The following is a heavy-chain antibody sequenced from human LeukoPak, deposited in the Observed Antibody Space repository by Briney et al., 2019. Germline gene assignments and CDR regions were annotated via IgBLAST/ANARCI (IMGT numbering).Heavy chain of an antibody. CDR2: ISSSSSYI. V-gene: IGHV3-21*01. CDR3: AREGSTSDSSFDP. J-gene: IGHJ5*02. D-gene: IGHD2-2*01. CDR1: GWTLSSYS. Sequence: GGSLRLSCAASGWTLSSYSMNWVRQAPGKGLEWVSSISSSSSYIYYADSVKGRFTISRDNAKNSLYLQMNSLRAEDTAVYYCAREGSTSDSSFDPWGQGTLVTVSS.